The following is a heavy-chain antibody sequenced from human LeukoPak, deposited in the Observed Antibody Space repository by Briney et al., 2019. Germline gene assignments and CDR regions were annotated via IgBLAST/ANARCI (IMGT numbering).Heavy chain of an antibody. CDR3: ARDYSSGYYRTFDY. CDR1: GLTVSSYS. CDR2: ISYDGSNI. J-gene: IGHJ4*02. Sequence: GGSLRLSCVASGLTVSSYSMNWVRQAPGKGLEWVAVISYDGSNIYYADSVKGRFTISRDNSKNTLYLQVNSLRAEDTAVYYCARDYSSGYYRTFDYWGQGTLVTVSS. V-gene: IGHV3-30*03. D-gene: IGHD3-22*01.